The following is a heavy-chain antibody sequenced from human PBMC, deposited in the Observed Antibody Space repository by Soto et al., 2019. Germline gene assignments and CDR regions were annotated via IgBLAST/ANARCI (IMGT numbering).Heavy chain of an antibody. CDR1: GYTFINFG. CDR3: ARDLDPSGSYYTDY. V-gene: IGHV1-18*04. Sequence: ASVKVSCKTSGYTFINFGITWVRQAPGQGLEWVGKIRGYNGDTNYAPKLQGRVTMTTDTSTSTAYMELRSLTSDDTAVYYCARDLDPSGSYYTDYWGPGTLVTVSS. J-gene: IGHJ4*02. CDR2: IRGYNGDT. D-gene: IGHD3-10*01.